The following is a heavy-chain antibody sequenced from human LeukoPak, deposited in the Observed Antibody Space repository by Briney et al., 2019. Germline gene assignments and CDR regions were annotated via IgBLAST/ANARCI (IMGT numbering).Heavy chain of an antibody. CDR2: ISGSGGST. CDR1: GFTFSSYG. J-gene: IGHJ4*02. D-gene: IGHD5-24*01. V-gene: IGHV3-23*01. Sequence: GGTLRLSCAASGFTFSSYGMSWVRQAPGKGLEWVSAISGSGGSTYYADSVKGRFTISRDNSKNTLYLQMNSLRAEDTAAYYCAKNREFLYYFDYWGQGTLVTVSS. CDR3: AKNREFLYYFDY.